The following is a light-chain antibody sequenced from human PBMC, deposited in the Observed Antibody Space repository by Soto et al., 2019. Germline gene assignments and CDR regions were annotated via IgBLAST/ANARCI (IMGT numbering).Light chain of an antibody. CDR3: QQYDNIPLT. V-gene: IGKV1-33*01. J-gene: IGKJ4*01. CDR2: DAS. Sequence: DFQMTQSPSSLSASVGDRVTITCQASQDISDFLNWYQQKPGAAPKLLIYDASNLQAGVPSRFSGSGPGTDFTFTISSLQPEDVATYYCQQYDNIPLTFGGGTKVEIK. CDR1: QDISDF.